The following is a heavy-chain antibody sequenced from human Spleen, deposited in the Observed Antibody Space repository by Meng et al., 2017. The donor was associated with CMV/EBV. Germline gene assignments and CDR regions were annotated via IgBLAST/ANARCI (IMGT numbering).Heavy chain of an antibody. Sequence: SENLSLTCTVSGYSISSGYYWGWIRQPPGKGLEWIGSIYHSGSTYYNPSLKSRVTISVDTSKNQFSLKLSSVTAADTAVYYCARVWHYDFWSGYMPHYYYYGMDVWGQGTTVTVSS. CDR2: IYHSGST. V-gene: IGHV4-38-2*02. J-gene: IGHJ6*02. D-gene: IGHD3-3*01. CDR1: GYSISSGYY. CDR3: ARVWHYDFWSGYMPHYYYYGMDV.